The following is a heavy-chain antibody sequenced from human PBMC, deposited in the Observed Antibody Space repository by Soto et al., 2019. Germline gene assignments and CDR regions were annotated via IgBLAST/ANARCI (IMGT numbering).Heavy chain of an antibody. CDR1: GYTFSTYW. V-gene: IGHV5-51*01. CDR2: IYPGDSET. J-gene: IGHJ4*02. CDR3: ARVPPTRGSNNGGPDY. Sequence: GLSRKISCQGSGYTFSTYWIGWVRQMPGKGLEYMGIIYPGDSETRYSPSFQGQVTISADRSISIAYMQWSSLKASDSGMYYCARVPPTRGSNNGGPDYWGQGTLVTVSS. D-gene: IGHD2-15*01.